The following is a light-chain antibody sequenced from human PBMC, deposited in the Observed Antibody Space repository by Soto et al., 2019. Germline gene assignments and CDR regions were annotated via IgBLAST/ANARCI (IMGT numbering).Light chain of an antibody. CDR2: EVS. CDR1: SSDVGAHNF. J-gene: IGLJ1*01. CDR3: SSYAGSNNYV. Sequence: QSVLTQPPSASGSPGQSVTISCTGTSSDVGAHNFVSWHQQHPGKAPQLTVYEVSKRPSGVPDRFSGSKSGNTASLTVSGLQAEDEADYYCSSYAGSNNYVFGTGPKVTDL. V-gene: IGLV2-8*01.